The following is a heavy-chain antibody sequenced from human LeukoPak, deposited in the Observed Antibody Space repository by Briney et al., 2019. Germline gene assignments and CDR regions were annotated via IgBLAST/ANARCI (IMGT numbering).Heavy chain of an antibody. CDR3: ARVEGYCSSTSCPGGDY. V-gene: IGHV1-18*01. J-gene: IGHJ4*02. Sequence: GASVKVSCKASGYTFRSYGISWVRQAPGQGLEWMGWISPYNGNTNYIQKVQGRVTMTTDTSTSTAYMELRSLRSDDTAVYYCARVEGYCSSTSCPGGDYWGQGTLVTVSS. D-gene: IGHD2-2*01. CDR2: ISPYNGNT. CDR1: GYTFRSYG.